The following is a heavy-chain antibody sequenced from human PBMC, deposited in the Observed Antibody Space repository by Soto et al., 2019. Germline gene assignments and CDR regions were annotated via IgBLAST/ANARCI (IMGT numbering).Heavy chain of an antibody. CDR2: IGRTSTTI. D-gene: IGHD6-13*01. V-gene: IGHV3-48*04. Sequence: LRLSCAASGFTFSSYAMNWVRQAPGRGLEWVAYIGRTSTTIYYAGSVRGRFTISRDNAKDTLYLQMNDLRAEDSALYHCTRGPRATSAGTSAHWGQGTLVTVSS. CDR3: TRGPRATSAGTSAH. J-gene: IGHJ4*02. CDR1: GFTFSSYA.